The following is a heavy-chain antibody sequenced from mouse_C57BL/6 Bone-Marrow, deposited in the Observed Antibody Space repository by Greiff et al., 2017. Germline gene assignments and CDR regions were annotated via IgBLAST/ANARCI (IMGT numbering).Heavy chain of an antibody. V-gene: IGHV1-5*01. Sequence: EVQRVESGTVLARPGASVKMSCKTSGYTFTSYWMHWVKQRPGQGLEWIGAIYPGNSDTSYNQKFKGKAKLTAVTSASTAYMELSSRTNEDSAVYYCTRDYYGSSPWYFDVWGTGTTVTVSS. D-gene: IGHD1-1*01. J-gene: IGHJ1*03. CDR1: GYTFTSYW. CDR2: IYPGNSDT. CDR3: TRDYYGSSPWYFDV.